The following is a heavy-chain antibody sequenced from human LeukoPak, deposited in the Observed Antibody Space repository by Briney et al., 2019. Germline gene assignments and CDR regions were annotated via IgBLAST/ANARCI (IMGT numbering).Heavy chain of an antibody. V-gene: IGHV3-23*01. CDR2: ISGSGGST. J-gene: IGHJ4*02. Sequence: GGSLRLSCAASGFTFSSYAMSWVRQAPGKGLEWVSAISGSGGSTYYADSVKGRFTISRDNSKNTLYLQMNSLRAEDTAVYYCAKGSHRYYYGSGTDFDYWGQGTLVTVSS. D-gene: IGHD3-10*01. CDR3: AKGSHRYYYGSGTDFDY. CDR1: GFTFSSYA.